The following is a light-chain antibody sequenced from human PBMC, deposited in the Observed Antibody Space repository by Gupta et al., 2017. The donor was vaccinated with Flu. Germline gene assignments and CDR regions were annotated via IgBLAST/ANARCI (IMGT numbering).Light chain of an antibody. CDR2: KVS. Sequence: DVVMTQSPLSLPVTLGQPAYISCRSSQSLVYSDGNTFLSWFHQRPGQSPRRLIYKVSNRDSGVPDRFSGSGSGTDFTLSISRVEAEDVGVYYCMQGTHWPPITFGQGTRLEIK. J-gene: IGKJ5*01. CDR1: QSLVYSDGNTF. V-gene: IGKV2-30*01. CDR3: MQGTHWPPIT.